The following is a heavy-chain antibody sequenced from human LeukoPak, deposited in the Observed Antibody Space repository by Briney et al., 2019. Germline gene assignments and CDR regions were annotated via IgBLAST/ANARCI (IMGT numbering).Heavy chain of an antibody. CDR3: ARGGYCTNGVCYTARNYYYMDV. CDR2: MNPNSGNT. D-gene: IGHD2-8*01. Sequence: EASVKVSCKASGYTFTSYEINWVRQATGQGLEWRGGMNPNSGNTGYAQKFQGRLTMTRDTSISTAYMELSSLRSEDAAVYYCARGGYCTNGVCYTARNYYYMDVWGKGTTVTVSS. J-gene: IGHJ6*03. CDR1: GYTFTSYE. V-gene: IGHV1-8*01.